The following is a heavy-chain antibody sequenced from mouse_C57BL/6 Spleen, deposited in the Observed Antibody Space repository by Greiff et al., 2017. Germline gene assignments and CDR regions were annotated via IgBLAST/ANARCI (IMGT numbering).Heavy chain of an antibody. Sequence: VQLVESGAELAKPGASVKLSCKASGYTFTSYWMHWVKQRPGQGLEWIGYINPSSGYTKYNQKFKDKATLTADKSSSTAYMQLSSLTYEDSAVYYCARSIYYDYACFAYWGQGTLVTVSA. V-gene: IGHV1-7*01. J-gene: IGHJ3*01. CDR2: INPSSGYT. CDR1: GYTFTSYW. CDR3: ARSIYYDYACFAY. D-gene: IGHD2-4*01.